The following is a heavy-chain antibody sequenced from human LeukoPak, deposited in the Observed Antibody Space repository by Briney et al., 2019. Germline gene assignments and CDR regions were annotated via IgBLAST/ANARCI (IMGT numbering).Heavy chain of an antibody. J-gene: IGHJ5*02. CDR1: GFTFSGYS. D-gene: IGHD3-22*01. Sequence: GGSLRLSCAASGFTFSGYSMNWVRQAPGKGLEWVSSISSSSSYIYYADSVKGRFTISRDNAKNSLYLQMNSLRAEDTAVYYCARVSPYDSSGYYPGVGFDPWGQGTLVTVSS. V-gene: IGHV3-21*01. CDR3: ARVSPYDSSGYYPGVGFDP. CDR2: ISSSSSYI.